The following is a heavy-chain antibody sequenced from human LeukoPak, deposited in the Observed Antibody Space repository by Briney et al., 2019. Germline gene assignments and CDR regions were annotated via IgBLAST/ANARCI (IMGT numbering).Heavy chain of an antibody. V-gene: IGHV3-48*04. D-gene: IGHD3-10*01. J-gene: IGHJ4*02. CDR2: ISSSSSTI. CDR1: GFTFSSYS. Sequence: GGSLRLSCAASGFTFSSYSMNWVRQAPGKGLEWVSYISSSSSTIYYADSVKGRFTISRDNAKNSLYLQMNSLRAEDTAVYYCARGALYYYGSGSYCFDYWGQGTLVTVSS. CDR3: ARGALYYYGSGSYCFDY.